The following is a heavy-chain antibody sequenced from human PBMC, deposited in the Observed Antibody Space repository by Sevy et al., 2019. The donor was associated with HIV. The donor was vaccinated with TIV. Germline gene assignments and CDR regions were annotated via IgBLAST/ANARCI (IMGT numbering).Heavy chain of an antibody. V-gene: IGHV3-21*06. J-gene: IGHJ4*02. CDR1: GFNFRDNS. CDR3: VKDGGDEYDAGSYYGPFDY. Sequence: GGSLRLSCVVSGFNFRDNSVNWVRQAPGKGLEWVSSINNDGTYIFYGDSVKGRFTVSRDNAKNSLYLHMNSLRADDTAVYYCVKDGGDEYDAGSYYGPFDYWGRGTLVTVSS. D-gene: IGHD3-10*01. CDR2: INNDGTYI.